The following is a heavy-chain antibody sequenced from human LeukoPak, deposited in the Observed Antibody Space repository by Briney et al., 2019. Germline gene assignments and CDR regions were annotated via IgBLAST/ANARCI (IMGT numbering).Heavy chain of an antibody. CDR3: ARVDGSPDS. CDR2: VNPKSGYT. V-gene: IGHV1-8*03. J-gene: IGHJ4*02. Sequence: GASVKVSRKASGYTFTRYDINWVRQATGQGLEWMGWVNPKSGYTGYAQKFQGRVTITRDTSINTAYMELSSLTSEDTAVYYCARVDGSPDSWGQGTLVTVSS. D-gene: IGHD2-15*01. CDR1: GYTFTRYD.